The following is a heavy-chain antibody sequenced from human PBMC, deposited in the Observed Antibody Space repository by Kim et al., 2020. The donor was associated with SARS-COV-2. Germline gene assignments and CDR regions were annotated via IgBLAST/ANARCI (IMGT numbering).Heavy chain of an antibody. J-gene: IGHJ3*02. Sequence: SETLSLTCSVSGYSISDGYYWGWIRQPPGKGLEWIAHIYYIGSTYSNPSLESRVTISIDTSKNQISLDMHSVTAADTGVYYCVIVIWRGNEDAFDIWGPGTLVTVSS. CDR2: IYYIGST. CDR1: GYSISDGYY. CDR3: VIVIWRGNEDAFDI. V-gene: IGHV4-38-2*02. D-gene: IGHD1-1*01.